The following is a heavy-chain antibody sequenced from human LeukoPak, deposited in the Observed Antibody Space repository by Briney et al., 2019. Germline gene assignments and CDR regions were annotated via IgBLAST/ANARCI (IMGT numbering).Heavy chain of an antibody. J-gene: IGHJ4*02. V-gene: IGHV4-59*12. CDR2: IYYSGST. CDR1: GGSISSYY. D-gene: IGHD1-7*01. Sequence: SETLSLTCTVSGGSISSYYWSWIRQPPGKGLEWIGYIYYSGSTNYNPSLKSRVTISVDTSKNQFSLKLNSVTAADTAVYYCARATGTKVPPGYWGQGTLVTVSS. CDR3: ARATGTKVPPGY.